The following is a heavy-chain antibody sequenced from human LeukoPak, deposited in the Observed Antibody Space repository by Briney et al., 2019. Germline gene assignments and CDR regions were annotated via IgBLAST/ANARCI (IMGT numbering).Heavy chain of an antibody. CDR3: AKGNFGVVDY. D-gene: IGHD3-3*01. Sequence: PGGSLSLSCTPSGFTFDDYAMHWVRQAPGKGLEWVYLISWDGGSTYYADSVKARFTISRDNSKNSLYLQMNSLRAEDTALYYCAKGNFGVVDYWGQGTLVTVSS. V-gene: IGHV3-43D*03. CDR1: GFTFDDYA. CDR2: ISWDGGST. J-gene: IGHJ4*02.